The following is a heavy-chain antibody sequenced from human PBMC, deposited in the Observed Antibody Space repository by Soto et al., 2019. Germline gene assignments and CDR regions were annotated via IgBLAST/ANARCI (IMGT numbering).Heavy chain of an antibody. Sequence: GGSLRLSCAASGFTFSSYSMNWVRQAPGKGLEWVSSISSSSSYIYYADSVKGRFTISRDNAKNSLYLQMNSLRAEDTAVYYCARDPSYSSSWRQDDAFDIWGQGTMVTVSS. V-gene: IGHV3-21*01. J-gene: IGHJ3*02. CDR1: GFTFSSYS. D-gene: IGHD6-13*01. CDR2: ISSSSSYI. CDR3: ARDPSYSSSWRQDDAFDI.